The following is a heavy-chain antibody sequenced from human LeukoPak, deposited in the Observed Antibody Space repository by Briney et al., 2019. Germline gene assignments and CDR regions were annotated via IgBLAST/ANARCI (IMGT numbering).Heavy chain of an antibody. D-gene: IGHD3-10*01. J-gene: IGHJ4*02. Sequence: GGSLRLSCAASGFTFSNSWMSWVRQPPGKGLEWVANIKQDGSEKYYVGSVKGRFTISRDNAKNSLYLQMSSLRAEDTAVYFCARVVPPLYYFDYWGQGTLVTVSS. V-gene: IGHV3-7*01. CDR1: GFTFSNSW. CDR2: IKQDGSEK. CDR3: ARVVPPLYYFDY.